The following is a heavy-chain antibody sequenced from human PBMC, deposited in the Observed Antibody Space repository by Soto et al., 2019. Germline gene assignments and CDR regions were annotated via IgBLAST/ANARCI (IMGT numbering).Heavy chain of an antibody. D-gene: IGHD2-15*01. CDR3: AKDRGRSCLGGTCLFDY. Sequence: QVQLVQSAAEVRKPGASVKVSCKASGYTFPTYGITWVRQAPGQGLEWMGWISTYDGNTNYAQKLQGRVTMTKDTSTSTAYMELRSLRSDDTAVYYCAKDRGRSCLGGTCLFDYWGQGTLVTVSS. CDR2: ISTYDGNT. CDR1: GYTFPTYG. V-gene: IGHV1-18*01. J-gene: IGHJ4*02.